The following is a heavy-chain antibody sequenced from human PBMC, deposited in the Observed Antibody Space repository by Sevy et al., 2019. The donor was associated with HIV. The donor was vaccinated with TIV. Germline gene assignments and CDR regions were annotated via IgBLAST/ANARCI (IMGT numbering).Heavy chain of an antibody. J-gene: IGHJ3*02. CDR3: ARHCGSTSCSHAFDI. CDR1: GGSFSGYY. V-gene: IGHV4-34*01. Sequence: SETLSLTCAVYGGSFSGYYWNWIRQPPGRGLEWIGEINHSGSTNYNPSLKSRVTISEDTSKNQFYLKLSSVTAADTAVYYCARHCGSTSCSHAFDIWGQGTVVTVSS. D-gene: IGHD2-2*01. CDR2: INHSGST.